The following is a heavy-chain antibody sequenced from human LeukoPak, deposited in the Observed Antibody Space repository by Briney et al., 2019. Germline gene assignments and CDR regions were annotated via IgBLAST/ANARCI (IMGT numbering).Heavy chain of an antibody. V-gene: IGHV3-30*02. CDR1: GFTFSHYG. D-gene: IGHD6-13*01. CDR2: IRFDGSNK. CDR3: AKDRQIVAAADY. J-gene: IGHJ4*02. Sequence: RGSLRLSCAASGFTFSHYGMHWVRQAPGKGLEWVTFIRFDGSNKYYADSVKGRFTISRDNSKNTLYLQMNSLRTDDTAMYYCAKDRQIVAAADYWGQGTLVTVSS.